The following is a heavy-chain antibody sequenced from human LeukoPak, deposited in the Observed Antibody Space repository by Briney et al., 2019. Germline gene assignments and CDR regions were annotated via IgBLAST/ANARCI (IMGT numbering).Heavy chain of an antibody. CDR1: GFTFSDYY. D-gene: IGHD4-17*01. CDR3: AMYRTYGDRDY. J-gene: IGHJ4*02. CDR2: IRRSSTNT. V-gene: IGHV3-11*06. Sequence: PGGSLRLSCAASGFTFSDYYMSWIRQAPRKGLEWVSYIRRSSTNTNYTDSVKGRFNISRDNAKNSLYLQMNSLRAEDTAVYYCAMYRTYGDRDYWGQGALVTVSS.